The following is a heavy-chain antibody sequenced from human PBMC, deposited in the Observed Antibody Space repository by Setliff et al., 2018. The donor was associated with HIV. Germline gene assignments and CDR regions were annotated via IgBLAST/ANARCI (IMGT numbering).Heavy chain of an antibody. Sequence: SETLSLTCAVYGGSFSGYYWSWIRQPPGKGLEWIGEINHSGSTNYNPSLKSRVTISVDTSKSQFSLELSSVTAADTAVYYCARLPRQLLKGAAAYFDYWGQGTLVTVSS. CDR3: ARLPRQLLKGAAAYFDY. CDR1: GGSFSGYY. D-gene: IGHD5-18*01. CDR2: INHSGST. J-gene: IGHJ4*02. V-gene: IGHV4-34*01.